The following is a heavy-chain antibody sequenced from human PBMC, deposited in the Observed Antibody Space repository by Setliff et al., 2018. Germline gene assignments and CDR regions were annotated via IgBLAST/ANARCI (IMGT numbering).Heavy chain of an antibody. J-gene: IGHJ6*02. CDR1: GGSISSYY. CDR2: IYYSGST. CDR3: ARGKVLYDYVWGSYRYEDYYYGMDV. Sequence: SETLSLTCTVSGGSISSYYWSWIRQSPGKGLEWIGYIYYSGSTNYNPSLKSRVTISVDTSKNQFSLKLSSVTAADTAVYYCARGKVLYDYVWGSYRYEDYYYGMDVWGQGTTVTVSS. V-gene: IGHV4-59*12. D-gene: IGHD3-16*02.